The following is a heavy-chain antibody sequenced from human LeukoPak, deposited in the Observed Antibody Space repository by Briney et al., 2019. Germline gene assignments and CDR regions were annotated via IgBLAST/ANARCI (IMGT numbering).Heavy chain of an antibody. CDR1: GASISSTSYY. CDR2: IYYSGST. D-gene: IGHD1-26*01. V-gene: IGHV4-61*01. J-gene: IGHJ4*02. Sequence: PSQTLSLTCTVSGASISSTSYYWSWIRQPPGKGLEWIGYIYYSGSTNYNPSLKSRVTISVDTSKNQFSLKLSSVTAADTAVYYCARNLMGATMPFDYWGQGTLVTVSS. CDR3: ARNLMGATMPFDY.